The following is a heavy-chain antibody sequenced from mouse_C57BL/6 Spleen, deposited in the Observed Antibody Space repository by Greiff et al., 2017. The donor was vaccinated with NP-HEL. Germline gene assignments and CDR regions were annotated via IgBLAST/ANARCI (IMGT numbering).Heavy chain of an antibody. CDR2: ISDGGSYT. CDR3: ARDENSYGSGAY. CDR1: GFTFSSYA. D-gene: IGHD1-1*01. Sequence: EVHLVESGGGLVKPGGSLKLSCAASGFTFSSYAMSWVRQTPEKRLEWVATISDGGSYTYYPDNVKGRFTISRDNATNNLYLQMSHLKSEDTAMYYCARDENSYGSGAYWGQGTLVTVSA. V-gene: IGHV5-4*01. J-gene: IGHJ3*01.